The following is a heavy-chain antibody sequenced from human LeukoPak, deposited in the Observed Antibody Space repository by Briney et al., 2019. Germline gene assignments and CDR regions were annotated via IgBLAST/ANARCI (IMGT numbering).Heavy chain of an antibody. CDR1: GYTFTGYY. D-gene: IGHD5-12*01. CDR2: INPNSGGT. CDR3: AREVDIVAAGVDY. J-gene: IGHJ4*02. Sequence: ASVKVSCKASGYTFTGYYMHWLRQAPAQGLEWMGWINPNSGGTNYAQKFQGRVTMTRDTSISTAYMELSRLRSDDTAVYYCAREVDIVAAGVDYWGQGTLVTVSS. V-gene: IGHV1-2*02.